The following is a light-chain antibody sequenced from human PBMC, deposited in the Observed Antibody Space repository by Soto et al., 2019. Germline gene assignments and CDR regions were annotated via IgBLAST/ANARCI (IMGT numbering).Light chain of an antibody. CDR3: QHYNNWPFT. CDR1: QSVSSSY. CDR2: GAS. V-gene: IGKV3-20*01. J-gene: IGKJ2*01. Sequence: EIVLTQSPGTLSLSPGERATLSCRASQSVSSSYLGWYQQTPGQAPRLLIYGASSRATGIPDRFSGSGSGTDFTLTISSLEPEDFAVYYCQHYNNWPFTFGQGTKVDIK.